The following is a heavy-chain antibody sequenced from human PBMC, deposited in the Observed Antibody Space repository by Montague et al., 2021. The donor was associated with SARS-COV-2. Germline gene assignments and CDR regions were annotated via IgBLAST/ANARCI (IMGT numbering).Heavy chain of an antibody. CDR2: IYYSGST. D-gene: IGHD1-26*01. CDR3: ARGMGGSYLYYFDY. J-gene: IGHJ4*02. Sequence: SETLSLTCTVSGGSISSYYWSWIRQPPGKGLEWIGYIYYSGSTNXNPSLKSRVTILVDMSKNQFSLKLSSVTVADTAVYYCARGMGGSYLYYFDYWGQGTLVTVSS. CDR1: GGSISSYY. V-gene: IGHV4-59*01.